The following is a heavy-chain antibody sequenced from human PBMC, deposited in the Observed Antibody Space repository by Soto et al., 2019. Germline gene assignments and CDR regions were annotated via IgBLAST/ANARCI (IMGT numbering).Heavy chain of an antibody. Sequence: PSETLSLTCTVSGGSISSYYWSWIRQPPGKGLEWIGYIYYGGSTNYNPSLKSRVTISVDTSKNQFSLKLSSVTAADTSLYYCARLGYDFWKFDPWGERTLVTVS. J-gene: IGHJ5*02. D-gene: IGHD3-3*01. CDR1: GGSISSYY. CDR2: IYYGGST. CDR3: ARLGYDFWKFDP. V-gene: IGHV4-59*08.